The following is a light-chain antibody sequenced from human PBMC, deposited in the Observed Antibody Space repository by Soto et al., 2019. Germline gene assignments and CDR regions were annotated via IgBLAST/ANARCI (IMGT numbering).Light chain of an antibody. CDR3: QQRGNWFLT. V-gene: IGKV3-11*01. Sequence: EIVMTQSPSTLSVSPGGRVTLSCRASQSLSSSLGWYQQKPGQAPRLLIYDASSRAAGIPARFSGSGSGTDFTLTISSLEPEDFAVYYCQQRGNWFLTFGQGTRLE. CDR1: QSLSSS. CDR2: DAS. J-gene: IGKJ5*01.